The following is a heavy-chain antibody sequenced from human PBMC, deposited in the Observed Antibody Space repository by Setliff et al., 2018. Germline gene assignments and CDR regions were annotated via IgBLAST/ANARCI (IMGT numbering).Heavy chain of an antibody. CDR3: AREVGTSTSSDAFDV. CDR2: IYHSGSA. CDR1: GDSISSGDYF. Sequence: PSETLSLTCTVSGDSISSGDYFWSGIRQPPGKGLEWIAYIYHSGSAYYNPSLKSRVTMSVDTSKNQFSLHLTSVTAAETAVYYCAREVGTSTSSDAFDVWGQGMMVTVSS. D-gene: IGHD1-26*01. J-gene: IGHJ3*01. V-gene: IGHV4-30-4*08.